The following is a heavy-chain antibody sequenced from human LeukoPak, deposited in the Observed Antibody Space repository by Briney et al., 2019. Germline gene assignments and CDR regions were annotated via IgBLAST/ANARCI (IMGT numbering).Heavy chain of an antibody. J-gene: IGHJ4*02. V-gene: IGHV5-51*01. Sequence: GESLKISCKGSGYSFTSYWIGWVRQMPGTGPEWMGIVYPGDSDTRYSPSFQGQVTISADKSISTAYLQWSSLKASDTAIYYCARCSTAWPLDYWGQGTLVTVSS. CDR3: ARCSTAWPLDY. CDR2: VYPGDSDT. D-gene: IGHD2-8*02. CDR1: GYSFTSYW.